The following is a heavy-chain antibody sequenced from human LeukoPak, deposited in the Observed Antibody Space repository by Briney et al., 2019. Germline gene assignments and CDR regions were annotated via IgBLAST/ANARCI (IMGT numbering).Heavy chain of an antibody. CDR1: GFTFSSYA. Sequence: PGGSLRLSCAASGFTFSSYAMSWVCQAPGKGLEWVSAISGSGTNTYYADSVKGRFTISRDNSKSTLYLEMNSLRVEDTAVYYCAKDKGLGGGSCFDSWGQGTLVTVSS. CDR3: AKDKGLGGGSCFDS. CDR2: ISGSGTNT. J-gene: IGHJ5*01. D-gene: IGHD2-15*01. V-gene: IGHV3-23*01.